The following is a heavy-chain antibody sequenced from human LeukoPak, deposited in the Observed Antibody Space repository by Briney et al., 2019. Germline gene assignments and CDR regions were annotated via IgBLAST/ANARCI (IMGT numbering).Heavy chain of an antibody. J-gene: IGHJ4*02. CDR2: IRQDGSEK. CDR3: ARLSAMVRGPEDIFYFEY. D-gene: IGHD3-10*01. V-gene: IGHV3-7*01. Sequence: GGSLRLSCAASGFTFSNYWMSWVRQAPGKGLVWVGNIRQDGSEKYYADSVKGRFTISRDIAKQSVFLQMNSLRAEDTALYYCARLSAMVRGPEDIFYFEYWGLGTLVTVSS. CDR1: GFTFSNYW.